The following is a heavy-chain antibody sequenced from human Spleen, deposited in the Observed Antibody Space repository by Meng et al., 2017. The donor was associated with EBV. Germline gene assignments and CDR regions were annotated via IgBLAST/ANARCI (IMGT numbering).Heavy chain of an antibody. CDR1: GDTLSELS. CDR3: ALGDYHDITVYYGS. CDR2: FDPEDGEI. V-gene: IGHV1-24*01. J-gene: IGHJ5*02. D-gene: IGHD3-22*01. Sequence: QVQPIQSGAEVEKPGASVKVSCKVSGDTLSELSIHWVRQALGRGLEWMGGFDPEDGEIMYAQKFQGRVTMTKDTSTETAYMELNSLTSEDTAVYFCALGDYHDITVYYGSWGQGTLVTVSS.